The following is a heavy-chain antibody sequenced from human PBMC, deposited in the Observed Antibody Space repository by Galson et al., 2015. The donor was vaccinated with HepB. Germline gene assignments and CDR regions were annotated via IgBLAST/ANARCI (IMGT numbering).Heavy chain of an antibody. CDR3: ARDGPSGYIARNRDYGDYERVRYFDL. Sequence: SLRLSCAASGFTFSSYAMSWVRQAPGKGLEWVSHISNSGNTIYYADSVKGRFTISRDNARNSLYLQMNSLRAEDTAVYYCARDGPSGYIARNRDYGDYERVRYFDLWGRGTLVTVSS. CDR2: ISNSGNTI. D-gene: IGHD4-17*01. J-gene: IGHJ2*01. V-gene: IGHV3-48*03. CDR1: GFTFSSYA.